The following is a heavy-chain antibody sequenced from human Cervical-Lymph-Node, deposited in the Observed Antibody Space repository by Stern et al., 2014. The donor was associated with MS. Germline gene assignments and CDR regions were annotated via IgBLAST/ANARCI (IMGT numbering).Heavy chain of an antibody. Sequence: ESGPSLVKPTQTLTLTCTFSGFSLSTSGVGVGWIRQPPGKALEWLGPLYWDDDKRYSPSLKIKLTITKESSKNQVVLTMTNMDPVDTATYYCAHVYWKSVRGVILNWFDPWGQGTLVTVSS. D-gene: IGHD3-10*02. V-gene: IGHV2-5*02. J-gene: IGHJ5*02. CDR1: GFSLSTSGVG. CDR3: AHVYWKSVRGVILNWFDP. CDR2: LYWDDDK.